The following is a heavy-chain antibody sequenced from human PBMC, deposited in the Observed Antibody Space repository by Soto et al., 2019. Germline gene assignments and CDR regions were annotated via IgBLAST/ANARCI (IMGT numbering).Heavy chain of an antibody. CDR1: GYTFTSYA. Sequence: ASVKFSCKASGYTFTSYAMHWVRQAPGQRLEWMGWINAGNGNTKYSQKFQGRVTITRDTSASTAYMELSSLRSEDTAVYYCARAGDSSGPPPLFDPWGQGTLVTVS. CDR3: ARAGDSSGPPPLFDP. V-gene: IGHV1-3*01. J-gene: IGHJ5*02. D-gene: IGHD6-19*01. CDR2: INAGNGNT.